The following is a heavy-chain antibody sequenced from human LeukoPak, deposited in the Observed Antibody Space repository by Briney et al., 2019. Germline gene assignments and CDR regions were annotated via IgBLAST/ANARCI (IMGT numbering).Heavy chain of an antibody. V-gene: IGHV1-8*01. CDR1: GYTFTSYD. CDR2: MNPNSGNT. CDR3: ARGKRVAAAPYYHYGMDV. D-gene: IGHD6-13*01. J-gene: IGHJ6*02. Sequence: ASVKVSCKASGYTFTSYDINWVRQATGQGLEWMGWMNPNSGNTGYAQKFQGRVTMTRNTSISTAYMELSSLRSEDTAVYYCARGKRVAAAPYYHYGMDVWGQGTTVTVSS.